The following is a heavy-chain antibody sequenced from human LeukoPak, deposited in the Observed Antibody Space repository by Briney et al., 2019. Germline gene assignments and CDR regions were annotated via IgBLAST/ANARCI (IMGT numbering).Heavy chain of an antibody. CDR1: GFTFSSYW. Sequence: GSLRLSCVGSGFTFSSYWMHWVRQAPGKGLQWLALTSDDGSAKYYADSVKGRFTISRDNSQNTLYLQMNSLRADETAIYYCARAPGGFHGDYSPIAYWGQGTLVTVSS. CDR3: ARAPGGFHGDYSPIAY. V-gene: IGHV3-30-3*01. J-gene: IGHJ4*02. D-gene: IGHD4-17*01. CDR2: TSDDGSAK.